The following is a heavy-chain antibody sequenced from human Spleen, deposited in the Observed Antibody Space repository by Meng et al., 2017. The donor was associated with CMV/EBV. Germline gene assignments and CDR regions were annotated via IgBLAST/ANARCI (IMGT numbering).Heavy chain of an antibody. CDR1: VGSISSGAYY. CDR2: IHSSGVT. V-gene: IGHV4-30-4*08. Sequence: LLTEPGRVFEQPSHTLSLTCTGSVGSISSGAYYWSWIRQPSGKGLEWIGHIHSSGVTYYNPYLKSRVTISVDTSKNQFSLKLNSVTAADTAVYYCAREKVGYFDLWGRGTLVTVSS. J-gene: IGHJ2*01. CDR3: AREKVGYFDL.